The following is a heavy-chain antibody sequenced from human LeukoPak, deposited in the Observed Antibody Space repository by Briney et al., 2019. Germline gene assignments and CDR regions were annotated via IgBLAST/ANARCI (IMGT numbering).Heavy chain of an antibody. V-gene: IGHV4-34*01. CDR2: INHSGST. CDR3: ARGDLQQQLVNFDY. D-gene: IGHD6-13*01. Sequence: SETLSLTCAVYGGSFSGYYWSWIRQPPGKGLEWIGEINHSGSTNYNPSLKSRVTTSVGTSKNQFSLKLSSVTAADTAVYYCARGDLQQQLVNFDYWGQGTLVTVSS. J-gene: IGHJ4*02. CDR1: GGSFSGYY.